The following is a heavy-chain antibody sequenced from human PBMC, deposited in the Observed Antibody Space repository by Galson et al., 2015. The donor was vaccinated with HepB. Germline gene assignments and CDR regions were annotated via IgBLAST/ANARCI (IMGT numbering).Heavy chain of an antibody. CDR3: ARGAYGNTNPGSALDI. V-gene: IGHV4-34*01. D-gene: IGHD5-24*01. Sequence: ATLSLTCDVNGGSVSGYYWSWVRQPPGKGLEWIAEVKHTGSSNYNPSLRSRVTTLVDTPNNQVSLRLDSVTAADTAVYYCARGAYGNTNPGSALDIWGQGTTVIVS. J-gene: IGHJ3*02. CDR2: VKHTGSS. CDR1: GGSVSGYY.